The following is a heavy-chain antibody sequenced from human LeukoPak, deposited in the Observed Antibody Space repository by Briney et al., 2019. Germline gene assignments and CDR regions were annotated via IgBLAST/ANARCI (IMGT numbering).Heavy chain of an antibody. CDR2: ISASGGST. CDR1: GFPFSSYT. V-gene: IGHV3-23*01. J-gene: IGHJ4*02. CDR3: AKDRAVTSDSNYVVY. Sequence: GGSLRLSCAASGFPFSSYTMSWVRQAPGMGLEWVSAISASGGSTYYADSVKGRFTISRDSSKNTLYLQMNSLRAEDTAIYYCAKDRAVTSDSNYVVYWGQGTLVTLSS. D-gene: IGHD3-3*01.